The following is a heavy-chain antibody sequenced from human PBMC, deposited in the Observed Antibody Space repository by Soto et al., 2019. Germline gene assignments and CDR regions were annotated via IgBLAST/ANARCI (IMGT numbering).Heavy chain of an antibody. J-gene: IGHJ4*02. Sequence: GGSLRLSCSASGFTFSRFAMHWLRQAPGKGLEWVSSISGGVDTKYYADSVKGRFTISRDSTKSTLYLQMNSLGADDTAIYYCAKDKYYYYSWGQGTLVTVSS. CDR2: ISGGVDTK. V-gene: IGHV3-23*01. D-gene: IGHD6-6*01. CDR1: GFTFSRFA. CDR3: AKDKYYYYS.